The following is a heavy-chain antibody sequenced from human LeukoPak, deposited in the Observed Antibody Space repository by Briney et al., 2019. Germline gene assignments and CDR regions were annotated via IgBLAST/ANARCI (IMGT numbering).Heavy chain of an antibody. D-gene: IGHD5-12*01. V-gene: IGHV3-7*03. J-gene: IGHJ4*02. CDR3: ARKKDSIEAKIRDGFDY. CDR2: IKQVGSEK. Sequence: GGSLRLSCAASGFTFSSYWMSWVRQAPGKGLEWVTNIKQVGSEKYYVDSVKGRFTISRDNAKNSLYLQMNSLRAEDTAVYYCARKKDSIEAKIRDGFDYWGQGTLVTVSS. CDR1: GFTFSSYW.